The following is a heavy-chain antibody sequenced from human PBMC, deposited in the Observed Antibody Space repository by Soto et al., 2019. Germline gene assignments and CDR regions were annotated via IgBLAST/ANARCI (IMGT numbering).Heavy chain of an antibody. CDR3: VGEPKGGAYDMDV. CDR2: TWSDGSRQ. J-gene: IGHJ6*02. D-gene: IGHD3-16*01. CDR1: RLTVSFYD. V-gene: IGHV3-33*08. Sequence: LRXSCAASRLTVSFYDMHWVRQAPGKGLEWVALTWSDGSRQFYADYVKGRFTISRDNSRSTLYLQMNSLRPEDTAVYYCVGEPKGGAYDMDVWGQGTTVTVSS.